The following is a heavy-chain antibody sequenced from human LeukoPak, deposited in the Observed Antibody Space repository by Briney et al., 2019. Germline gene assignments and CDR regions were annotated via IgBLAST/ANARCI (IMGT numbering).Heavy chain of an antibody. CDR1: GFTFSNYA. Sequence: GGSLRLSCAASGFTFSNYAMSWVRQAPGKGLEWVSAISNNGGYTYYADSVQGRFTISRDNSKSTLCLQMNSLRAEDTAVYYCAKQLEYCSDGSCYFPYWGQGTLVTVSS. V-gene: IGHV3-23*01. D-gene: IGHD2-15*01. CDR3: AKQLEYCSDGSCYFPY. J-gene: IGHJ4*02. CDR2: ISNNGGYT.